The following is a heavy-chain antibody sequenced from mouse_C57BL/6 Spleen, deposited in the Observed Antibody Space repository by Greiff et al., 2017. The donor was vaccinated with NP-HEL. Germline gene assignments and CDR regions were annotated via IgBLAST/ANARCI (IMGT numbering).Heavy chain of an antibody. D-gene: IGHD2-4*01. CDR2: IYPRSGNT. CDR3: ASIGGADDYDGETDY. Sequence: VQVVESGAELARPGASVKLSCKASGYTFTSYGISWVKQRTGQGLEWIGEIYPRSGNTYYNEKFKGKATLTADTSSSTAYMELRSLTSEDSAVYFCASIGGADDYDGETDYWGQGTTLTVSS. CDR1: GYTFTSYG. J-gene: IGHJ2*01. V-gene: IGHV1-81*01.